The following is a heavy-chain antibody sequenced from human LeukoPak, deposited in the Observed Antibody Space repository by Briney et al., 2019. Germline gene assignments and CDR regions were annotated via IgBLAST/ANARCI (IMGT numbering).Heavy chain of an antibody. D-gene: IGHD3-9*01. Sequence: GGSLRLSCAASGFTFTTYSMNWVRQAPGKGLEWVSSITSSSASIYYADSVKGRFTISRENAKNSLYLQMNSLRAEHTAVYYCARTYYDILTAYNPYFDYWGQGTLVTVSS. J-gene: IGHJ4*02. CDR1: GFTFTTYS. V-gene: IGHV3-21*01. CDR3: ARTYYDILTAYNPYFDY. CDR2: ITSSSASI.